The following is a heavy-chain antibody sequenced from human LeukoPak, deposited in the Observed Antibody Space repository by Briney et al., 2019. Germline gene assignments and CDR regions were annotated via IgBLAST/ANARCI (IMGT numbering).Heavy chain of an antibody. Sequence: SQTLPLTRTVSCVSISSGGYYWTWLRQPPGKGLEWIGAIIDNGSTNYIPTLKSRVTISVDTSKNQFSLKLSSVTAADTAVYYCARYVSMYDYVWGSYRRYFDYWGQGTLVTVSS. CDR2: IIDNGST. CDR1: CVSISSGGYY. J-gene: IGHJ4*02. CDR3: ARYVSMYDYVWGSYRRYFDY. V-gene: IGHV4-39*07. D-gene: IGHD3-16*02.